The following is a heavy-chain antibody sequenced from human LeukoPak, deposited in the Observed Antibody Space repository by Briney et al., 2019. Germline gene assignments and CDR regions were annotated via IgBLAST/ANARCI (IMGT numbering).Heavy chain of an antibody. V-gene: IGHV1-18*01. J-gene: IGHJ1*01. CDR2: ISAYNGNT. Sequence: ASVKVSCKASGYTFTSYGISWVRQAPGQGLEWMGWISAYNGNTNYAQKLQGRVTMTTDTSTSTVYMELSSLRSEDTAVYYCARDKYDSSGYGKYFQHWGQGTLVTVSS. D-gene: IGHD3-22*01. CDR3: ARDKYDSSGYGKYFQH. CDR1: GYTFTSYG.